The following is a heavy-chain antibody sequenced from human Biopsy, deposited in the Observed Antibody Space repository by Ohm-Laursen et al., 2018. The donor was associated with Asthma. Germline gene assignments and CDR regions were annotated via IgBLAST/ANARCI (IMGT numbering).Heavy chain of an antibody. D-gene: IGHD3-16*01. J-gene: IGHJ2*01. CDR3: ARIKIRIGAGTDRYFDL. CDR1: GYPFTVYY. Sequence: ASVKVSCKASGYPFTVYYVHWVRQAPGQGLEWMGRIDPNSGGTNYAQKFLGRVTMTRDTSVNTAFMVLSRLRSDDTAVYYCARIKIRIGAGTDRYFDLWGRGTLVTVSS. V-gene: IGHV1-2*06. CDR2: IDPNSGGT.